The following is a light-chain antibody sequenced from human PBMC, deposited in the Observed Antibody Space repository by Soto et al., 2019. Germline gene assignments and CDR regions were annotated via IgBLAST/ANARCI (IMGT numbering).Light chain of an antibody. CDR2: DAS. CDR1: QRISND. Sequence: MTQSPATLSVSPGERVILYCRASQRISNDLAWYQQKAGQAPRLLIYDASTRATGIPARFSGSGSGTEFTLTISSLQSEDFAVYFCQQYNNWPPITFGQGTRLEIK. V-gene: IGKV3-15*01. CDR3: QQYNNWPPIT. J-gene: IGKJ5*01.